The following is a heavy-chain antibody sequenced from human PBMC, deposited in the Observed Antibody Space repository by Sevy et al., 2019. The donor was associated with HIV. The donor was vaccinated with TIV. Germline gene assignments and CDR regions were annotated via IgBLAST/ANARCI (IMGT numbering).Heavy chain of an antibody. CDR2: ISYEGTET. V-gene: IGHV3-30-3*01. D-gene: IGHD1-26*01. Sequence: GGSLRLSCAASGFAFSTHAMHWVRQAPGKGLEWVAVISYEGTETFYAASVEGRFTISRDNSKNMLSLQINSLRPEDTAVYYCARDGGYSVKWYPLYWGQGTLLTVSS. CDR1: GFAFSTHA. CDR3: ARDGGYSVKWYPLY. J-gene: IGHJ4*02.